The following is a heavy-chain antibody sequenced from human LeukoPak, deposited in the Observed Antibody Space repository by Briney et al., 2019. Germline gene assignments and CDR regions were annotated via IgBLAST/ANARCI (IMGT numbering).Heavy chain of an antibody. Sequence: PGRSLRLSCAASGFTFSSYAMHWVRQAPGKGLEWVAVISYDGSNKYYADSVKGRFTISRDNSKNTLYLQMNSLRAEDTAVYYCARDAVRGVIRPYYYYMDVWGKGTTVTVSS. CDR1: GFTFSSYA. CDR3: ARDAVRGVIRPYYYYMDV. J-gene: IGHJ6*03. CDR2: ISYDGSNK. D-gene: IGHD3-10*01. V-gene: IGHV3-30*04.